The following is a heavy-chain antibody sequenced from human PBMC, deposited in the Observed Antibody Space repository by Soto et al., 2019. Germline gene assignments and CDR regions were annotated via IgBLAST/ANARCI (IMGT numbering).Heavy chain of an antibody. CDR3: ARDHAAAAETGAFDI. J-gene: IGHJ3*02. V-gene: IGHV1-69*04. Sequence: GASVKVSCKASGGTFSSYTSSWVRQAPGQGLEWMGRIIPILGIANYAQKFQGRVTITADKSTSTAYMELSSLRSEDTAVYYCARDHAAAAETGAFDIWGQGTMVTVSS. CDR1: GGTFSSYT. CDR2: IIPILGIA. D-gene: IGHD6-13*01.